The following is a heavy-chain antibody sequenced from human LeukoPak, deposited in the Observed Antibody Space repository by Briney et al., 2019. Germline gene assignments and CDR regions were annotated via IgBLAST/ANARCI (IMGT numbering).Heavy chain of an antibody. D-gene: IGHD3-22*01. Sequence: ASVKVSCKASGYTFTSYYMHWVRQAPGQGLEWMGWINPNSGGTNYAQKFQGRVTMTRDTSISTAYMELSRLRSDDTAVYYCARGGDSSGYYSLWWFDPWGQGTLVTVSS. CDR1: GYTFTSYY. CDR2: INPNSGGT. J-gene: IGHJ5*02. V-gene: IGHV1-2*02. CDR3: ARGGDSSGYYSLWWFDP.